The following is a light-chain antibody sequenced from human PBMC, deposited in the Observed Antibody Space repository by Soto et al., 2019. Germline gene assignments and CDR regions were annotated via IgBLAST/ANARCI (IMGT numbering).Light chain of an antibody. Sequence: TQSPATLSVSPGERATLSCRASQSIYSNLAWYYQRPGQSPRLLIYGTSTRATGIPARFSGSGSGTAFTLTISSLPAEDFAVYYCQQYNRWPQTFGKGTKVEIK. CDR3: QQYNRWPQT. CDR1: QSIYSN. V-gene: IGKV3-15*01. J-gene: IGKJ1*01. CDR2: GTS.